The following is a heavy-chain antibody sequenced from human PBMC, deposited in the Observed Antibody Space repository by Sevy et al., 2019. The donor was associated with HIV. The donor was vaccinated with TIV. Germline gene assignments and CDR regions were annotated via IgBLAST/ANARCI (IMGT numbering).Heavy chain of an antibody. CDR2: ISSNGGST. V-gene: IGHV3-64*02. Sequence: GGSLRLSCAASGFTFSSYATHWVRQAPGKGLEYVSAISSNGGSTYYADSVKGRFTISRDNSKNTLYLQMGSLRAEDMAVYYCARGSASLYFDYWGQGTLVTVSS. J-gene: IGHJ4*02. CDR3: ARGSASLYFDY. D-gene: IGHD6-6*01. CDR1: GFTFSSYA.